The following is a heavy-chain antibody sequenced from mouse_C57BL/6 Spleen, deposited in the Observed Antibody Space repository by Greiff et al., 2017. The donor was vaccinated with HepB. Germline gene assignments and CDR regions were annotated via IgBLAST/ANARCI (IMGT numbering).Heavy chain of an antibody. CDR3: ARGYYPRYAMDY. J-gene: IGHJ4*01. V-gene: IGHV5-17*01. D-gene: IGHD1-1*02. CDR2: ISSGSSTI. CDR1: GFTFSDYG. Sequence: EVHLVESGGGLVKPGGSLKLSCAASGFTFSDYGMHWVRQAPEKGLEWVAYISSGSSTIYYADTVKGRFTISRDNAKNTLFLQMTSLRSEDTAMYYCARGYYPRYAMDYWGQGTSVTVSS.